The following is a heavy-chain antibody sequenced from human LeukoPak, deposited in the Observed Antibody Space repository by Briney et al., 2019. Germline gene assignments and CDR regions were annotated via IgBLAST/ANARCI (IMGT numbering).Heavy chain of an antibody. CDR1: GFTFSSFA. CDR3: ARDRVAAADLDY. CDR2: ISYDGSNN. D-gene: IGHD6-13*01. V-gene: IGHV3-30*04. Sequence: GGSLRLSCAASGFTFSSFAMHWVRQAPAKGLEWVAVISYDGSNNYYADSVKCRFTISRDNSKNTLYLQMDSLRTEDTAVYYCARDRVAAADLDYWGQGTLVTVSS. J-gene: IGHJ4*02.